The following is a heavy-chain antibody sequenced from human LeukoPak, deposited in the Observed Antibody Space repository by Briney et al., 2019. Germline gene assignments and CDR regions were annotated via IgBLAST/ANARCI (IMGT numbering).Heavy chain of an antibody. CDR2: ISAYNGNT. Sequence: GASVNVSCKASGYTFTSYGISWVRQAPGQGLEWMGWISAYNGNTNYAQKLQGRVTMTTDTSTSTAYMELRSLRSDDTAVYYCARKMGRYYDSSGYDPLDYWGQGTLVTVSS. V-gene: IGHV1-18*01. J-gene: IGHJ4*02. D-gene: IGHD3-22*01. CDR1: GYTFTSYG. CDR3: ARKMGRYYDSSGYDPLDY.